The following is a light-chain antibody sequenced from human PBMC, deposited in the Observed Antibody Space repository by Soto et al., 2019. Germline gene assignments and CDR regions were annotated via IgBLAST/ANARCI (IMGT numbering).Light chain of an antibody. CDR3: AAWDDSLHGCV. CDR1: RYNIGTNT. J-gene: IGLJ1*01. V-gene: IGLV1-44*01. Sequence: QSVLTQPPSASGTPGQRVTISGSGSRYNIGTNTVNWYQQLPGTAPKVLIYSNDQRPSGVPDRFSGSKSGTSASLAISGFQSEDEAAYYCAAWDDSLHGCVFGVGTKVTVL. CDR2: SND.